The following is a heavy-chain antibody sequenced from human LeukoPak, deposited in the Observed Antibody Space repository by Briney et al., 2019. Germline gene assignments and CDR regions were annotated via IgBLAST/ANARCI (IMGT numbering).Heavy chain of an antibody. CDR2: INPSGGST. Sequence: ASVTVSCKASGYAFTRHYMHWVRQAPGQGLEWMGIINPSGGSTSYAQKFQGRVTMTRDMSTSTVYMELSSLRAADTAVYYCARDKGTSYLSSFDYWGQGTLVTVSS. D-gene: IGHD6-6*01. V-gene: IGHV1-46*01. CDR3: ARDKGTSYLSSFDY. CDR1: GYAFTRHY. J-gene: IGHJ4*02.